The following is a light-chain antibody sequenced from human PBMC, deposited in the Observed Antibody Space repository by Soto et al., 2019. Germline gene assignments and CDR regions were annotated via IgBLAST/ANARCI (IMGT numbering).Light chain of an antibody. CDR1: SSNIGAPYD. V-gene: IGLV1-40*01. CDR3: QSYDSSLSGWV. CDR2: GNS. Sequence: QPVLTQPPSVSGAPGQRVTISCTGNSSNIGAPYDVHWYQQLPGAVPKLLISGNSNRPSGVPDRFSGSKSGPSASLAITGLQAEDEAEYYCQSYDSSLSGWVFGGGTKVTVL. J-gene: IGLJ3*02.